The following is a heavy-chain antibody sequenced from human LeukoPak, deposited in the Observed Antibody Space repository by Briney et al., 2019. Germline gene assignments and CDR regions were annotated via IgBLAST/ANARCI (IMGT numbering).Heavy chain of an antibody. V-gene: IGHV1-46*01. Sequence: GASVKVSCKASGYTFTSNYINWVRQAPGQELEWMGMIYPRDGSTSYAQKFQGRVTVTRDTSTSTVHMELSGLRSEDTAVYYCARDQEGFDYWGQGTLVTVSS. J-gene: IGHJ4*02. CDR3: ARDQEGFDY. CDR2: IYPRDGST. CDR1: GYTFTSNY.